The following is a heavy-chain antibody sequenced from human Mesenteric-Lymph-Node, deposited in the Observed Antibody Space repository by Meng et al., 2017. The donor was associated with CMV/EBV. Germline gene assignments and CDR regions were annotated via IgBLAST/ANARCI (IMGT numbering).Heavy chain of an antibody. CDR3: ATSVAGTYSWFDP. J-gene: IGHJ5*02. CDR2: INPNSGGT. Sequence: ASVKVSCKASGYTFTGFYMHWVRQAPGQGLEWMGWINPNSGGTNYAQKFQGRVTMTRDTSISTAYMELSSLRSEDTAVYYCATSVAGTYSWFDPWGQGTLVTVSS. CDR1: GYTFTGFY. V-gene: IGHV1-2*02. D-gene: IGHD6-19*01.